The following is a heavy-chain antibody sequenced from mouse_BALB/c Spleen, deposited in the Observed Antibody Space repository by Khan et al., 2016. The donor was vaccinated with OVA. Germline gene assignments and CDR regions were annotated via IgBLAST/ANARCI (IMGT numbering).Heavy chain of an antibody. Sequence: EVKLLESGPGLVKPSQTVSLTCTVTGISITSGNYRWSWIRQFPGNKLEWIGNIYYSGTVTYNPSLTSRTTITRDTSKNQFFLEMNSLTAEDTDTYYCARGYGSLYWFFDVWGAGTTVTVSS. CDR3: ARGYGSLYWFFDV. J-gene: IGHJ1*01. D-gene: IGHD1-1*01. V-gene: IGHV3-5*02. CDR2: IYYSGTV. CDR1: GISITSGNYR.